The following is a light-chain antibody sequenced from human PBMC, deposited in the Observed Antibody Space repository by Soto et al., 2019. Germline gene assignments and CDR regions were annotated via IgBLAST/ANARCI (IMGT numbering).Light chain of an antibody. J-gene: IGKJ1*01. V-gene: IGKV3-11*01. CDR1: QSVSSY. CDR3: QQRSNWPRGT. Sequence: EIVLTQSPATLSLSPGERATLSCRASQSVSSYLAWYRQKPGQAPRLLIYDASNRATGIPARFSGSGSGTDFTLTISSLEPEDFAVYYCQQRSNWPRGTFGQGTKVEIK. CDR2: DAS.